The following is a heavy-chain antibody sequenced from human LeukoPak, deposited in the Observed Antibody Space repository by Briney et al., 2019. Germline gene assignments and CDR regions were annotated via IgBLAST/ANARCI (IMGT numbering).Heavy chain of an antibody. CDR3: ARRGRYCSGGSCFIGLFDP. D-gene: IGHD2-15*01. V-gene: IGHV4-39*01. CDR2: IYYSGTT. CDR1: GGSISSYY. Sequence: SETLSLTCTVSGGSISSYYWSWIRQPPGKGLEWIGSIYYSGTTYYNPSLKSRVTISVDTSKNQFSLKLSSVTAADTAVYYCARRGRYCSGGSCFIGLFDPWGQGTLVTVSS. J-gene: IGHJ5*02.